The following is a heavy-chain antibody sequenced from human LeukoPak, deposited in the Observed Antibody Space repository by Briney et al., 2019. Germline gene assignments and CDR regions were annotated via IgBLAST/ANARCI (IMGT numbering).Heavy chain of an antibody. J-gene: IGHJ4*02. V-gene: IGHV4-34*01. CDR3: ARGPSRYSYALDY. CDR1: GGSFSGYY. D-gene: IGHD5-18*01. CDR2: INHSGST. Sequence: MTSETLSLTCAVYGGSFSGYYWSWIRQPPGKGLEWIGEINHSGSTNYNPSLKSRVTISVDTSKNQFSLKLSSVTAADTAVYYCARGPSRYSYALDYWAREPWSPSPQ.